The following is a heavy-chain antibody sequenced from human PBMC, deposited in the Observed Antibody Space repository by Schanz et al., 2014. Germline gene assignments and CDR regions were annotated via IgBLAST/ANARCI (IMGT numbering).Heavy chain of an antibody. Sequence: QVQLVQSGSELKKPGASVKVSCKASGYTFAMYDMNWVRQAPGQGPEWIGRFMPFLGITNLAQKFQDRVTMTADKATSTAYMELSGLRSEDTAMYYCARDRWNYEGGIFDIWGQGPMVTVSS. J-gene: IGHJ3*02. CDR2: FMPFLGIT. CDR1: GYTFAMYD. D-gene: IGHD1-7*01. V-gene: IGHV1-69*09. CDR3: ARDRWNYEGGIFDI.